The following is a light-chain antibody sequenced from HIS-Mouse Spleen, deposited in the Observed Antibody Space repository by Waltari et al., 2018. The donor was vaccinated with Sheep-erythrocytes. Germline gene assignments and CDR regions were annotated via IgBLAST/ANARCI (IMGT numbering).Light chain of an antibody. V-gene: IGLV2-11*01. CDR3: CSYAGSYTVV. Sequence: QSALTQPRSVSGSPGQSVTISCTGTSSDVGGYNYVSWYQQHPGNAPKLMIYDVRKRPPGVPDRFSGSKSGNTASLTISGLQAEDEADYYCCSYAGSYTVVFGGGTKLTVL. CDR1: SSDVGGYNY. J-gene: IGLJ2*01. CDR2: DVR.